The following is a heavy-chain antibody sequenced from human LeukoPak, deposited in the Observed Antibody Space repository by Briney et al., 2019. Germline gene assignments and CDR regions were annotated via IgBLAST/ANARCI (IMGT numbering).Heavy chain of an antibody. CDR2: ISSSSSYI. D-gene: IGHD2-15*01. J-gene: IGHJ3*02. Sequence: PGGSLRLSCAASGFTFSSYWMSWVRQAPGKGLEWVSSISSSSSYIYYADSVKGRFTISRDNAKNSLYLQMNSLRAEDTAAYYCARVGIVVVVVDAFDIWGQGTMVTVSS. CDR3: ARVGIVVVVVDAFDI. V-gene: IGHV3-21*01. CDR1: GFTFSSYW.